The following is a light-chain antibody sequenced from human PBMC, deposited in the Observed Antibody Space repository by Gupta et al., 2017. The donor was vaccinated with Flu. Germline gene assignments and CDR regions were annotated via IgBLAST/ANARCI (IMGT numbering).Light chain of an antibody. CDR3: HRESTPGET. CDR2: GGC. V-gene: IGKV3-20*01. CDR1: QSVSGKS. J-gene: IGKJ1*01. Sequence: LLLCPGARVTRSFMASQSVSGKSLAWYQHKRVHTPRLVVYGGCNSCTGIPDRFSGSESGTDFTLTIMRREPEDFAVYYCHRESTPGETFGRGTKLEIK.